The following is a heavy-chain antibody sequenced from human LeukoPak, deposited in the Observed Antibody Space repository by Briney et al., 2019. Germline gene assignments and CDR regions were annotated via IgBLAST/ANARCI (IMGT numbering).Heavy chain of an antibody. D-gene: IGHD1-26*01. CDR3: ACNSGSYLRLLDY. CDR2: IYYSGST. V-gene: IGHV4-39*07. CDR1: SGSISSSSYY. J-gene: IGHJ4*02. Sequence: PSETLSLRCTVSSGSISSSSYYWGWIRQPPGKGLEWIGSIYYSGSTYYNPSLKSRVTISVDTSKNQFSLKLSSVTAADTAVYYCACNSGSYLRLLDYWGQGTLVTVSS.